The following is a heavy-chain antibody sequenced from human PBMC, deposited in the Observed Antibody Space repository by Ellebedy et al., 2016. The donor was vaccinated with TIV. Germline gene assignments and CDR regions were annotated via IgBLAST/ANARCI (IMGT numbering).Heavy chain of an antibody. CDR1: GYGFGSFS. D-gene: IGHD5-12*01. Sequence: ASVKVSCKASGYGFGSFSISWVRQAPGQGLEWMGWNRPYTGNTEYAQRFQGRVILTTDTSTTTASMELRRLRSDDTDVYYCARDMVQGMVARYLWFDYWGQGTLVTVSS. CDR3: ARDMVQGMVARYLWFDY. V-gene: IGHV1-18*01. CDR2: NRPYTGNT. J-gene: IGHJ4*02.